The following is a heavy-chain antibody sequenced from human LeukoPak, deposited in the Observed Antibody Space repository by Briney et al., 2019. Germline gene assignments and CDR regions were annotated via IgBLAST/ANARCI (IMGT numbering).Heavy chain of an antibody. CDR2: INPNSGGT. CDR1: GYTFTGYY. D-gene: IGHD6-19*01. V-gene: IGHV1-2*02. J-gene: IGHJ4*02. CDR3: ARDSSGWYRRFDY. Sequence: GASVKVSCKASGYTFTGYYMHWVRQAPGQGLEWMGWINPNSGGTNYAQKFQGRVTMTRDTSISTAYMELSSLRPEDTAVYYCARDSSGWYRRFDYWGQGTLVTVSS.